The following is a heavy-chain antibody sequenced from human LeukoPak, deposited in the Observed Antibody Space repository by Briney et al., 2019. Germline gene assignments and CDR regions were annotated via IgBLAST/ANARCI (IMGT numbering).Heavy chain of an antibody. V-gene: IGHV3-9*01. J-gene: IGHJ4*02. CDR2: ISWNSGSI. CDR3: AKDILYSSGWYGFDY. D-gene: IGHD6-19*01. Sequence: GRSLRLSCAASGFTFDDYAMHWVRQAPGKGLERVSGISWNSGSIGYADSVKGRFTISRDNAKNSLYLQMNSLRAEDTALYYCAKDILYSSGWYGFDYWGQGTLVTVSS. CDR1: GFTFDDYA.